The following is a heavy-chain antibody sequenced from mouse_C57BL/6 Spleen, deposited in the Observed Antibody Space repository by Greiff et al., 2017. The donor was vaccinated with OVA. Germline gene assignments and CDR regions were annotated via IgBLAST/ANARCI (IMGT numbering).Heavy chain of an antibody. CDR1: GYTFTSYW. J-gene: IGHJ1*03. V-gene: IGHV1-64*01. D-gene: IGHD1-1*01. Sequence: VQLQQPGAELVKPGASVKLSCKASGYTFTSYWMHWVKQRPGQGLEWIGMIHPNSGSTNYNEKFKSKATLTVDKSSSTAYMQLSSLTSEDSAVYYCARSWATVVATNFDVWGTGTTVTVSS. CDR2: IHPNSGST. CDR3: ARSWATVVATNFDV.